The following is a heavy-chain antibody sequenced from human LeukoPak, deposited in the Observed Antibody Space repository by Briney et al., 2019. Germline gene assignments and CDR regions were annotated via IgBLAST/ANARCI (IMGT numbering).Heavy chain of an antibody. V-gene: IGHV3-7*01. CDR2: IKQDGSEK. Sequence: GGSLRLSCAASGFTFSSYWMSWVRQAPGKGLEWVANIKQDGSEKYYVDSVKGRFTISRDNAKNSLYLQMNSLRAEDTAVYYCARGAVVVITGFVYWGQGTLVTVSS. CDR3: ARGAVVVITGFVY. J-gene: IGHJ4*02. CDR1: GFTFSSYW. D-gene: IGHD3-22*01.